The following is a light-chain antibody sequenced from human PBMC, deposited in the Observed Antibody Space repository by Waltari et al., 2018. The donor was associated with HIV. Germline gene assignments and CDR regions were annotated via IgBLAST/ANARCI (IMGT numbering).Light chain of an antibody. V-gene: IGKV3-20*01. CDR3: QQYGRSPGT. CDR2: GTS. J-gene: IGKJ1*01. Sequence: EIVLTQSPGPLSLSPGERTTLSCRASQRVSRSYLAWYQQKPGQGPRLLMYGTSSRATGIPERFSGRGSGTDFTLTISRLEPEDFAVYYCQQYGRSPGTFGQGTKVEI. CDR1: QRVSRSY.